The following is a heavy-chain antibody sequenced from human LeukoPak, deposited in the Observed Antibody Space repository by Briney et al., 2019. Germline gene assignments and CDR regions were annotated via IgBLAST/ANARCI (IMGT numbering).Heavy chain of an antibody. CDR1: GYTFTNYA. CDR2: INTNTGNP. J-gene: IGHJ4*02. V-gene: IGHV7-4-1*02. D-gene: IGHD6-13*01. Sequence: ASVKVSCKASGYTFTNYAVNWVRQAPGQGLEWMGWINTNTGNPTYAQGFTGRFVFSLDTSVSTAYLQISSLKAEDTAVYYCAREGRSGSSWYLANWGQGVLVTVSS. CDR3: AREGRSGSSWYLAN.